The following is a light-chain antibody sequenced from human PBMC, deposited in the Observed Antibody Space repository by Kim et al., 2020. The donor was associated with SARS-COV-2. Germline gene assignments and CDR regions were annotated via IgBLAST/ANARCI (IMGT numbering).Light chain of an antibody. CDR2: DVS. Sequence: SSLPPPSSFSFSPFPSLPLSFTGTSSDVGGYNYVSWYQQHPGKAPKLMIYDVSKRPSGVSHRFSGSKSGNTASLTISGLQAEDEAEEYCSSYTSIRTLFGGGNQLTVL. J-gene: IGLJ7*01. CDR3: SSYTSIRTL. V-gene: IGLV2-14*01. CDR1: SSDVGGYNY.